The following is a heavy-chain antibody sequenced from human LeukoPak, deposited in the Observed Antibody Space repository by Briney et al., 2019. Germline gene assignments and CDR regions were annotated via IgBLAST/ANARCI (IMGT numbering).Heavy chain of an antibody. CDR1: GDTVSTTSAA. D-gene: IGHD6-13*01. CDR3: ARDKAGDFDY. J-gene: IGHJ4*02. Sequence: SQTLSLTSALPGDTVSTTSAASNSIRQHPTSCIEWLGSPYYKSMWYNEYPTPVKGRITINPDTSANQFSLQLNSVTPEYTAVYYCARDKAGDFDYWGQGILVTVSS. CDR2: PYYKSMWYN. V-gene: IGHV6-1*01.